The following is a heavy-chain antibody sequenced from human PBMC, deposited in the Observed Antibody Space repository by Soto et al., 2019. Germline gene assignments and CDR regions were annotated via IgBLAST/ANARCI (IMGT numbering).Heavy chain of an antibody. J-gene: IGHJ4*02. CDR2: IYYSGST. Sequence: SETLSLTCALYGGSFSGYYWSWIRQPPGKGLEWIGSIYYSGSTYYNPSLKSRVTISVDTSKNQFSLKLSSVTAADTAVYYCARDKITGLFEYWGQGTLVTVSS. CDR1: GGSFSGYY. V-gene: IGHV4-34*01. CDR3: ARDKITGLFEY. D-gene: IGHD2-8*02.